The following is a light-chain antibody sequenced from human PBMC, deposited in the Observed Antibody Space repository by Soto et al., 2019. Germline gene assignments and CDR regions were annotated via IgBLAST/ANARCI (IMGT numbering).Light chain of an antibody. Sequence: DIQMTQSPSSLSASVGDRVTMTCRASQSITTYCNWYQQKPGKAPKVLIYAASTLQSGVPSRFSGSGSGTDFTLTIINLHPEDFATYYCQQTYSTPWTFGQGTKVDIK. CDR1: QSITTY. J-gene: IGKJ1*01. CDR2: AAS. CDR3: QQTYSTPWT. V-gene: IGKV1-39*01.